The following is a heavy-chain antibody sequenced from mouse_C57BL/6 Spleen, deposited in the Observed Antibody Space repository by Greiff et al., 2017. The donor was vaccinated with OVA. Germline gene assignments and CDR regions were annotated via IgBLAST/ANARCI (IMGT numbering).Heavy chain of an antibody. J-gene: IGHJ2*01. CDR1: GYTFTSYW. CDR3: ARGDLYYGNDY. V-gene: IGHV1-69*01. CDR2: IDPSDSYT. Sequence: QVQLQQPGAELVMPGASVKLSCKASGYTFTSYWMHWVKQRPGQGLEWIGEIDPSDSYTNYNQKFKGKSTLTVDKSSSTAYMQLSSLTSEDSAVYYCARGDLYYGNDYWGQGTTLTVSS. D-gene: IGHD2-1*01.